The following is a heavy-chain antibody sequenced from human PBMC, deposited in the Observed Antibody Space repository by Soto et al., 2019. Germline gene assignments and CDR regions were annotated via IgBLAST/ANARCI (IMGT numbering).Heavy chain of an antibody. D-gene: IGHD3-3*01. J-gene: IGHJ6*02. V-gene: IGHV4-30-4*01. CDR2: IYYSGST. Sequence: PSETLSLTCTVSGGSISSGDYYWSWIRQPPGKGLGWIGYIYYSGSTYYNPSLKSRVTISVDTSKNQFSLKLSSVTAADTAVYYCARDRRIFGVVIPNYYYYGMDVWGQGTTVTVSS. CDR1: GGSISSGDYY. CDR3: ARDRRIFGVVIPNYYYYGMDV.